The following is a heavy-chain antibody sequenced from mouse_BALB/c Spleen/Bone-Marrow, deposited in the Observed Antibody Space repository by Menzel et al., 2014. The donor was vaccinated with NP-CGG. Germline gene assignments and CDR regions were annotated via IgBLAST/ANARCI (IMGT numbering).Heavy chain of an antibody. CDR1: GSTFTDYE. V-gene: IGHV1-15*01. D-gene: IGHD2-3*01. CDR3: TTWGGYYVGAMDY. Sequence: VQLQQSGAELVRPGASVKLSCKALGSTFTDYEMHWVKQTPVHGLEWIGAINPGSGGTAYNQQFKGQATPPADKSSSTAYMKLSSLTTEDSAVYYCTTWGGYYVGAMDYCGQGTSVTVSS. J-gene: IGHJ4*01. CDR2: INPGSGGT.